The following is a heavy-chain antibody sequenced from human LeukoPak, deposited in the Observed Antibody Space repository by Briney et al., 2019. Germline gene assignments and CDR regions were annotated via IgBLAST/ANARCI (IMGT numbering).Heavy chain of an antibody. D-gene: IGHD2-21*01. V-gene: IGHV4-34*01. CDR3: ARRVVNYYMDV. Sequence: SETLSLTCAVYGGSFSGYYWSWIRQPPGKGLEWIGEINHSGSTNYNPSLKSRVTISVDTSKNQFSLKLSSVTAADTAVYYCARRVVNYYMDVWGKGTTVTVSS. CDR2: INHSGST. CDR1: GGSFSGYY. J-gene: IGHJ6*03.